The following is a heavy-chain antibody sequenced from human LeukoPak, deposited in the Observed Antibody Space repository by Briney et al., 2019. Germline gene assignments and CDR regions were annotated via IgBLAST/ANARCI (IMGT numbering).Heavy chain of an antibody. D-gene: IGHD1-14*01. CDR3: AKDRGTYEGLYDY. CDR2: ISGNGAST. CDR1: GFTFSSYA. Sequence: GGSLRLSCAASGFTFSSYAMSWVRQAPGKGLEWVSSISGNGASTYYADSVKGRFTISRDNSKNTLYLHMNSLRAEDTAVYYCAKDRGTYEGLYDYWGQGTLVTVSS. J-gene: IGHJ4*02. V-gene: IGHV3-23*01.